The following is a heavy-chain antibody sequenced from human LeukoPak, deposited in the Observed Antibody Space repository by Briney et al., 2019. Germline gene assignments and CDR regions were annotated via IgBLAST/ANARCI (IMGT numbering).Heavy chain of an antibody. CDR2: ISSSSSYI. CDR3: ARDLSHYDFWSGGYYFDY. V-gene: IGHV3-21*01. J-gene: IGHJ4*02. CDR1: GFTFSSYS. Sequence: RGSLRLSCAASGFTFSSYSMNWVRQAPGKGLEWVSSISSSSSYIYYADSVKGRFTISRDNAKNSLYLQMNSLRAEDTAVYYCARDLSHYDFWSGGYYFDYWGQGTLVTVSS. D-gene: IGHD3-3*01.